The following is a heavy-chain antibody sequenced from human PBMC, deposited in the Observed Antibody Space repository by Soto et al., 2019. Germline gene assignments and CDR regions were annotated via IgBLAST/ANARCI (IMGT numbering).Heavy chain of an antibody. V-gene: IGHV3-33*01. CDR1: GFTFSSYG. Sequence: HPGGSLRLSCAASGFTFSSYGMHWVRRAPGKGLEWVAVIWYDGSNKYYADSVKGRFTISRDNSKNTLYLQMNSLRAEDTAVYYCARVPRGIVGAIGPWGQGTLVTVSS. CDR3: ARVPRGIVGAIGP. D-gene: IGHD1-26*01. CDR2: IWYDGSNK. J-gene: IGHJ5*02.